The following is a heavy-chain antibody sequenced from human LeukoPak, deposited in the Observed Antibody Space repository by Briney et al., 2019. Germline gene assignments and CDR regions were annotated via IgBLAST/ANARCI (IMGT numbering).Heavy chain of an antibody. J-gene: IGHJ6*02. CDR1: GFTFGGYA. D-gene: IGHD3-10*01. CDR3: TSPFADYFGSGSYYNAYYYYGMDV. V-gene: IGHV3-49*04. CDR2: IRSKAYGGTT. Sequence: GGSLRLSCTASGFTFGGYAMSWVRQAPGKGLEWVGFIRSKAYGGTTEYAASVKGRFSISRDDSKSIGHLQMNSLKTEDTAVYYCTSPFADYFGSGSYYNAYYYYGMDVWGQGTTVTVSS.